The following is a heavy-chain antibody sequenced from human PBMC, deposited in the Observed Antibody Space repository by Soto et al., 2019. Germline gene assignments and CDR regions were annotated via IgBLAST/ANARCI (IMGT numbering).Heavy chain of an antibody. V-gene: IGHV3-13*01. CDR3: ARGRLISLYYFDY. D-gene: IGHD2-15*01. Sequence: EVQLVESGGGLVQPGGSLRLSCAASGFTFSNYDMHWVRQVTGKGLEGVSTIGTAGDTYYPGSVKGRFTISRENAKNSLYLQMNSLRAEDTAVYYCARGRLISLYYFDYWGQGTLVTVSS. CDR1: GFTFSNYD. CDR2: IGTAGDT. J-gene: IGHJ4*02.